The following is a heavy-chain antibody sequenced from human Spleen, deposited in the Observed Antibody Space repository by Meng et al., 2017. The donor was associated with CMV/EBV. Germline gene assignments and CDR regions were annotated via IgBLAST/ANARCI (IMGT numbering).Heavy chain of an antibody. D-gene: IGHD2-8*01. CDR2: IYAGGTA. J-gene: IGHJ4*02. CDR1: GGSISSSSYY. V-gene: IGHV3-53*01. Sequence: GGPLRLSCTVSGGSISSSSYYWGWIRQPPGKGLEWVSNIYAGGTAHYADSVEGRFTISRDSSKNTLYLHMTNLRADDTAVYYCAKVRYCTNGVCYVSSVDYWGQGTLVTVSS. CDR3: AKVRYCTNGVCYVSSVDY.